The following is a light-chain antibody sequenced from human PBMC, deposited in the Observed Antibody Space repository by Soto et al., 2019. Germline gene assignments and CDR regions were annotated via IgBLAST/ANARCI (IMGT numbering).Light chain of an antibody. CDR2: DAP. CDR3: QQYNSYSG. J-gene: IGKJ3*01. CDR1: QSISSW. Sequence: DIQMTQSPSTLSASVGDRVTITCRASQSISSWLAWYQQKPVKAPKILIYDAPSLESGVPSRFSGSGSGTEFTLTTSSLQPDDFATYYCQQYNSYSGFGPGTKVDIK. V-gene: IGKV1-5*01.